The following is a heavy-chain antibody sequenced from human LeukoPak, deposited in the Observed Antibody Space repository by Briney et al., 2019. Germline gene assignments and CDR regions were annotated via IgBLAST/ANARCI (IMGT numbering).Heavy chain of an antibody. D-gene: IGHD6-19*01. V-gene: IGHV4-4*02. Sequence: PSETLSLTCAVSGGSISSSNWWSRVRPPPGKGLEGIGEIYDSGSTNYNPSLKSRVTISVHKSKNQFSLKLSSVTAADTAVYYCARVGSSRWYGDYWGQGTLVTVSS. CDR2: IYDSGST. J-gene: IGHJ4*02. CDR3: ARVGSSRWYGDY. CDR1: GGSISSSNW.